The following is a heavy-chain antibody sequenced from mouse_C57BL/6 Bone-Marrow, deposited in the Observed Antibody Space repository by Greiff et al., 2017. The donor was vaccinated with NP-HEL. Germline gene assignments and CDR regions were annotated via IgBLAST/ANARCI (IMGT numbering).Heavy chain of an antibody. CDR3: ASSELTGNWFAY. Sequence: VQVVESGPELVRPGASVKISCKAPGYTFTSHWMQWVRQRPGQGLEWIGEIFPGSGSTYYNEKFKGKATLTVDTSSSTAYMQLSSLTSEDSAVYFCASSELTGNWFAYWGQGTLVTVSA. CDR1: GYTFTSHW. V-gene: IGHV1-56*01. D-gene: IGHD4-1*01. J-gene: IGHJ3*01. CDR2: IFPGSGST.